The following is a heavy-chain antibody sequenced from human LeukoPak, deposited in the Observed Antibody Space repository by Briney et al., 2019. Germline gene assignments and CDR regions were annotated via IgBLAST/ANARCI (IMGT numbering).Heavy chain of an antibody. CDR2: ISGSGGNT. D-gene: IGHD4-17*01. V-gene: IGHV3-23*01. Sequence: GGSLRLSSAASGFTFSCGAMIWVRQAPGKGLEWVSGISGSGGNTFYADSVKGRFTISRDNSKNTLYLQMNSLRAEDTAAYHCAKGRSDDGDLALNYWGQGTLVTASS. CDR3: AKGRSDDGDLALNY. CDR1: GFTFSCGA. J-gene: IGHJ4*02.